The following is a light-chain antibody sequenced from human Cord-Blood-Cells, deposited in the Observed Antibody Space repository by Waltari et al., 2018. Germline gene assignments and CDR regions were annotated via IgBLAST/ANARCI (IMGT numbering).Light chain of an antibody. V-gene: IGLV3-1*01. Sequence: SYELTQPTSVSVSPGQTASITCSGDKLGDKYACWYQQKPGQSPVLVIYQDSKRPSGIPERFSGSNSGNTATLTISGTQAMDEADYYCQAWDSSTPAVVFGGGTKLTVL. CDR2: QDS. CDR3: QAWDSSTPAVV. J-gene: IGLJ2*01. CDR1: KLGDKY.